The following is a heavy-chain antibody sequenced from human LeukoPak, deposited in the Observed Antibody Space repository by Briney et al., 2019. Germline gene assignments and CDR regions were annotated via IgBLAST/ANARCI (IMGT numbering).Heavy chain of an antibody. D-gene: IGHD1-1*01. CDR2: INWNGGST. CDR1: GFSFDDYG. J-gene: IGHJ4*02. V-gene: IGHV3-20*04. Sequence: GGSLRLSCAASGFSFDDYGMSWVRQAPGKGVEWVSGINWNGGSTGYADSVKGRFTISRDNAKNSLYLQMNNLRAEDTALYYCARGTSDARYYFDYWGQGILVTVSS. CDR3: ARGTSDARYYFDY.